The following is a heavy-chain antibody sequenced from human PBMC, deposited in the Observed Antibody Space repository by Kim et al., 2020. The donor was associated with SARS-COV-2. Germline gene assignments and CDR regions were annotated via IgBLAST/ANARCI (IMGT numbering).Heavy chain of an antibody. J-gene: IGHJ6*02. CDR2: VWFDGSKE. CDR3: ARDTSHWYTVNGMDV. CDR1: GFTFSDYN. V-gene: IGHV3-33*01. Sequence: GGSLRLSCQASGFTFSDYNIHWVRQAPGKGLEWLTVVWFDGSKEYYADSVKGRFTISRDNSKNTLYLQMDDLRAEDTATYFCARDTSHWYTVNGMDVWSQGSTVTVSS. D-gene: IGHD6-13*01.